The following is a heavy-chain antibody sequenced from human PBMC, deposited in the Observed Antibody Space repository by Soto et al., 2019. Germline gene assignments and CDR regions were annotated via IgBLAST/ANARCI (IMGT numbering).Heavy chain of an antibody. CDR3: ARERLAKGYYYYGMDV. J-gene: IGHJ6*02. Sequence: SETLSLTCTVSGGSISSGDYYWSWIRQPPGKGLEWIGYIYYSGSTYYNPSLKSRVTISVDTSKNQFSLKLSSVTAADTAVYYCARERLAKGYYYYGMDVWGQGTTVTVSS. D-gene: IGHD3-9*01. CDR1: GGSISSGDYY. V-gene: IGHV4-30-4*01. CDR2: IYYSGST.